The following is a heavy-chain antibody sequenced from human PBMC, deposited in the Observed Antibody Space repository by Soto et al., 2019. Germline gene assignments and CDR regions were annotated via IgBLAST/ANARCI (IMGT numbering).Heavy chain of an antibody. J-gene: IGHJ6*02. CDR1: GFRFRDFY. V-gene: IGHV3-11*06. CDR2: ISSRRRYT. CDR3: ARDVYGDDAPTYENYGMDV. Sequence: QVPLVESGGGLVKPGGSLRLSCAASGFRFRDFYMGWIRQAPGKGLEWGSYISSRRRYTYYADSVKGRFTLSRDNAKNTLDLQMNGLRGEDTAVYYGARDVYGDDAPTYENYGMDVWGQGTKVTGS. D-gene: IGHD5-12*01.